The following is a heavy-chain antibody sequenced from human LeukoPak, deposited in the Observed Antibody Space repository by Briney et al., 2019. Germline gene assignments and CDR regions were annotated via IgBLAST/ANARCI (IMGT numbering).Heavy chain of an antibody. D-gene: IGHD3-22*01. CDR1: GFTFSGYA. Sequence: GGSLRLSCAASGFTFSGYAMVWVRQAPGKGLEWVSTVSGAAGSTYYADSVKGRFALSRDNSKNMLYLQMNSLRAEDSAVYYCAKDYYYDSTGYNYVGYFHHWGQGTLVTVSS. CDR2: VSGAAGST. CDR3: AKDYYYDSTGYNYVGYFHH. V-gene: IGHV3-23*01. J-gene: IGHJ1*01.